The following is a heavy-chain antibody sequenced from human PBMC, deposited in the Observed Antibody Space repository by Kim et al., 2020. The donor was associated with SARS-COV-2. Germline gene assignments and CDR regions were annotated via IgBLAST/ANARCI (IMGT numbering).Heavy chain of an antibody. Sequence: ASVKVSCKISGYTLTGLYMHWVRQAPGQGLEWMGWISPNDGTNLAPKFQGRVTLTWDTSITTVYMELASLRSDDTAVYYCATRMSLAIRPWGQGTLVTVSS. V-gene: IGHV1-2*02. CDR2: ISPNDGT. CDR3: ATRMSLAIRP. D-gene: IGHD3-9*01. CDR1: GYTLTGLY. J-gene: IGHJ5*02.